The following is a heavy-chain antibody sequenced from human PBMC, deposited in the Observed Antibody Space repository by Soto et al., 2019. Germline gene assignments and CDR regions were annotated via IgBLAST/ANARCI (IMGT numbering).Heavy chain of an antibody. V-gene: IGHV1-18*01. CDR3: ASGYCGGDCLDY. Sequence: ASVKVSCKASGYTFTSYGISWVRQAPGQGLEWMGWISAYNGNTNYAQKLQGRVTMTTDTSTSTAYMELRSLRSDDTAMYYCASGYCGGDCLDYWGQGTLVTVSS. CDR2: ISAYNGNT. CDR1: GYTFTSYG. D-gene: IGHD2-21*02. J-gene: IGHJ4*02.